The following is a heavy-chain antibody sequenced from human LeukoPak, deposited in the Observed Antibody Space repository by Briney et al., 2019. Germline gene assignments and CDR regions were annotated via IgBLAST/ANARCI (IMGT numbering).Heavy chain of an antibody. CDR1: GYSISSGYY. CDR2: IYHTGKS. Sequence: SETLSLTCSVSGYSISSGYYWDWIRQPPGKGLEWIASIYHTGKSYYNPSLKSRVTISVDTSKNQISLKLSSVTAADTAVYYCARGPGWGGYWGQGTLVTVSS. CDR3: ARGPGWGGY. D-gene: IGHD3-10*01. V-gene: IGHV4-38-2*02. J-gene: IGHJ4*02.